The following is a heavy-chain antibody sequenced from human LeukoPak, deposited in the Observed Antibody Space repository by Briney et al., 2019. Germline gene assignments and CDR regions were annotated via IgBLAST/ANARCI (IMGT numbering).Heavy chain of an antibody. J-gene: IGHJ6*03. CDR2: MSYSGST. CDR3: AREEDRYDFWSGYPPRYYYYMDV. CDR1: GGSISSSTYC. D-gene: IGHD3-3*01. Sequence: SETLSLTCTVSGGSISSSTYCWGWIRQPPGKGLEWIGSMSYSGSTYYNPSLSLKSRVTISLDTSKKQFSLKLSSVTAADTAVYYCAREEDRYDFWSGYPPRYYYYMDVWGKGTTVTVSS. V-gene: IGHV4-39*07.